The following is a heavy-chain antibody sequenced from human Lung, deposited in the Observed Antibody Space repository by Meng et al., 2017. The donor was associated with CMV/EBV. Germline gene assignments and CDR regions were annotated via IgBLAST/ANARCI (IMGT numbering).Heavy chain of an antibody. CDR1: GYTFPSYG. V-gene: IGHV1-18*01. CDR2: ISAYNGNT. D-gene: IGHD4-17*01. Sequence: QVQLVQSGADVKKPGASLQVSCKASGYTFPSYGISWVRHAPGQGLEWMGWISAYNGNTNYAQKRQGRVTMTTDTSTSTAYMELRSLRSDDTAVYYCARDWLSGDYLWGWFDPWGQGTLVTVYS. J-gene: IGHJ5*02. CDR3: ARDWLSGDYLWGWFDP.